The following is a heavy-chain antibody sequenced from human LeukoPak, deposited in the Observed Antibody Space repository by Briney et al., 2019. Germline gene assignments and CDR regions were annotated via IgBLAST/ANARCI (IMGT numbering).Heavy chain of an antibody. CDR1: GFTFSNYA. CDR2: ISYDGSKK. D-gene: IGHD6-19*01. Sequence: GGSLRLSCAASGFTFSNYAMHWVRQAPGKGLEWVAVISYDGSKKDYADSEKGRFTISRDNAKNSLYLQMNSLRVEDTAVYYCARAPTFSGWFDYWGQGTLVTVSS. V-gene: IGHV3-30*04. CDR3: ARAPTFSGWFDY. J-gene: IGHJ4*02.